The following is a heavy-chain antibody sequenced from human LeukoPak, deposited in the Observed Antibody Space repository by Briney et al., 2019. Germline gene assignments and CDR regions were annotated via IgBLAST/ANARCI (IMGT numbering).Heavy chain of an antibody. CDR2: ISSSSSYI. Sequence: GSLRLSCAASGFPFSSYSMNWVRQAPGKGLEWVSSISSSSSYIYYADSVKGRFTISRDNAKNSLYLQMNSLRAEDTAVYYYAREERYCSGGSCYSSYFQHWGQGTLVTVSS. J-gene: IGHJ1*01. CDR3: AREERYCSGGSCYSSYFQH. V-gene: IGHV3-21*01. D-gene: IGHD2-15*01. CDR1: GFPFSSYS.